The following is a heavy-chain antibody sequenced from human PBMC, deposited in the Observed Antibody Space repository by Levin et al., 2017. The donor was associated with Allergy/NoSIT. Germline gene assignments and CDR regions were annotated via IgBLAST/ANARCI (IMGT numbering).Heavy chain of an antibody. D-gene: IGHD4-17*01. V-gene: IGHV4-34*01. CDR3: AVFSLRYGAFDI. CDR1: GGSLGGYY. CDR2: ISHRGST. Sequence: SETLSLTCAVYGGSLGGYYWSWLRQSPGKGLEWIGEISHRGSTTYNPSLKSRVTMSVDTSRNQFSVRLNSVTAAATAVYYCAVFSLRYGAFDIWGQGTMVTVSP. J-gene: IGHJ3*02.